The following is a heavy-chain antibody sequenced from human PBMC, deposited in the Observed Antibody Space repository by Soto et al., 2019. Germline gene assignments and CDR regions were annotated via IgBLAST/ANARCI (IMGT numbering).Heavy chain of an antibody. CDR2: ISCCGGSA. CDR1: GFNFKKFA. Sequence: EVQLLESWGGVVQPGGSLRLSCVASGFNFKKFAMAWVRQAAGEGLEWVSGISCCGGSASYADSVKGRFSIARDDSKNTVSLQLNSLRVEDTAQYYCAKADGQQWLIPHLDNWGQGTLVTVS. CDR3: AKADGQQWLIPHLDN. J-gene: IGHJ4*02. D-gene: IGHD6-19*01. V-gene: IGHV3-23*01.